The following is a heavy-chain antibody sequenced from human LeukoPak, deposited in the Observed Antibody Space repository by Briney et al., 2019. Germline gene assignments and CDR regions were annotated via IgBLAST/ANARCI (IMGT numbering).Heavy chain of an antibody. J-gene: IGHJ6*03. Sequence: ASETLSLTCTVSGVSITNYYCSWIRQPPGKGREWIGHVSYSGSTNYNPSLKSRRTMSVDTSKNQCSLNLTSVTAADTAVYYCARAISMVRGLHHYYYYMDVWGEGTTVTVAS. D-gene: IGHD3-10*01. CDR1: GVSITNYY. V-gene: IGHV4-59*01. CDR3: ARAISMVRGLHHYYYYMDV. CDR2: VSYSGST.